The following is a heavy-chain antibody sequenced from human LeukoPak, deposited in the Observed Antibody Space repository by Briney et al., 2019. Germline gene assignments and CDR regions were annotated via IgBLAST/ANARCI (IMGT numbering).Heavy chain of an antibody. CDR3: ARDGYLAVDY. CDR1: GGSISSSTYY. Sequence: SETLSLTCTVSGGSISSSTYYWGWIRQPPGKGLEWIGNIYYSGNTYYNPSLKSRVAISVDTSKNQFSLKLSSVTAADTAVYYCARDGYLAVDYWGQGTLVTVSS. D-gene: IGHD2-2*03. J-gene: IGHJ4*02. CDR2: IYYSGNT. V-gene: IGHV4-39*07.